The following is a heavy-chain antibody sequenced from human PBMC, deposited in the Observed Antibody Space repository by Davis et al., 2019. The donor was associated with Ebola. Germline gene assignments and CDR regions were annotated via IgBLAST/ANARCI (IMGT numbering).Heavy chain of an antibody. J-gene: IGHJ4*02. CDR1: GFTFSSYA. V-gene: IGHV3-23*01. CDR2: ISGSGGST. Sequence: GESLKISCAASGFTFSSYAMSWVRQAPGKGLEWVSAISGSGGSTYYADSVKGRFTISRDNSKNTLYLQMNSLRAEDTAVYYCAREGIAAAASDYWGQGTLVTVSS. CDR3: AREGIAAAASDY. D-gene: IGHD6-13*01.